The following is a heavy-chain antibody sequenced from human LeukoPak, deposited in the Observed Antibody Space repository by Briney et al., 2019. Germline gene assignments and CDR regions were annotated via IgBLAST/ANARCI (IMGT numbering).Heavy chain of an antibody. D-gene: IGHD6-13*01. CDR1: GYTFAGYY. CDR2: INPNSGGT. V-gene: IGHV1-2*02. J-gene: IGHJ4*02. CDR3: ARDFRVRQLTAVGFSDY. Sequence: ASVKASCKASGYTFAGYYMHWVRQAPGQGLEWMGWINPNSGGTNYAQRFQGRVTMTRDTSISTAYMELSRLRSDDTAVYYCARDFRVRQLTAVGFSDYWGQGTLVTVSS.